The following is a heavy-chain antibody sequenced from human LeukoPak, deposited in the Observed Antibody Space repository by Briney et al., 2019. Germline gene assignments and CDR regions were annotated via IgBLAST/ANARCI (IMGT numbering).Heavy chain of an antibody. Sequence: GGSLRLSCAASGFTFSDYYMSWIRQAPGKGLEWVSYISSSGSTICYADSVKGRFTISRDNAKNSLYLQMNSLRAEDTAVYYCARTAYYGPNGVDYWGQGTLVTVSS. V-gene: IGHV3-11*01. J-gene: IGHJ4*02. CDR3: ARTAYYGPNGVDY. CDR1: GFTFSDYY. CDR2: ISSSGSTI. D-gene: IGHD3-10*01.